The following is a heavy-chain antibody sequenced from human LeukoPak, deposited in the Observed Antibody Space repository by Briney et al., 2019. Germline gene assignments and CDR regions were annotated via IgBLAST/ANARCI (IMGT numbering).Heavy chain of an antibody. CDR2: ISTYTGNS. CDR3: ARTMTTMTTHGELDF. Sequence: ASVKVSCKASGYTFTNYVLTWVRQAPGRGLEWMGRISTYTGNSNYAQKFQDRVTMTTDTSTGTAYMDLGNLSSDDTAIYYCARTMTTMTTHGELDFWGQGTLVTVSS. CDR1: GYTFTNYV. V-gene: IGHV1-18*01. D-gene: IGHD4-17*01. J-gene: IGHJ4*02.